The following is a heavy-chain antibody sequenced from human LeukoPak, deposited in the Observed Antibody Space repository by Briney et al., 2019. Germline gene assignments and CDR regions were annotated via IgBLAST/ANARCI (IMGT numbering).Heavy chain of an antibody. D-gene: IGHD3-10*01. CDR3: AREDVLLWFGELSRNYYFDY. CDR2: FDPEDGET. Sequence: GASVKVSCKVSGYTLTELSMHWVRQAPGKGLEWMGGFDPEDGETIYAQKFQGRVTMTEDTSTDTAYMELSSLRSEDTAVYYCAREDVLLWFGELSRNYYFDYWGQGTLVTVSS. CDR1: GYTLTELS. V-gene: IGHV1-24*01. J-gene: IGHJ4*02.